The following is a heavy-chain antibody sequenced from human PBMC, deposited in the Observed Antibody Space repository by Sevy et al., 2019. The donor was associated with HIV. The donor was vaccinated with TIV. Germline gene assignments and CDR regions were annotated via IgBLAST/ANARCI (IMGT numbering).Heavy chain of an antibody. CDR3: AMNYYDSSGSSFFFDY. J-gene: IGHJ4*02. Sequence: GGSLRLSCAASGFTFSSYGMHWVRQAPGKGLEWVAVIWYDGSNKYYADSVKGRFTISRDNSKNTLYRQMNSLSAEDTAVYYCAMNYYDSSGSSFFFDYWGQGTLVTVSS. CDR2: IWYDGSNK. CDR1: GFTFSSYG. V-gene: IGHV3-33*01. D-gene: IGHD3-22*01.